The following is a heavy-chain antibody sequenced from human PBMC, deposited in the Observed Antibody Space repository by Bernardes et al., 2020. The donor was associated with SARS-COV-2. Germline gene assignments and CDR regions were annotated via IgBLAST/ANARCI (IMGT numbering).Heavy chain of an antibody. CDR3: AREDIVVVPAFDY. Sequence: GGSLRLSCAASGFTFSSYWMHWVRQAPEKGLVWVSRINSDGSSTSYADSVKGRFTISRDNAKNTLYLQMNSLRAEDTAVYYCAREDIVVVPAFDYWGQGTLVTVSS. J-gene: IGHJ4*02. CDR2: INSDGSST. D-gene: IGHD2-2*01. CDR1: GFTFSSYW. V-gene: IGHV3-74*01.